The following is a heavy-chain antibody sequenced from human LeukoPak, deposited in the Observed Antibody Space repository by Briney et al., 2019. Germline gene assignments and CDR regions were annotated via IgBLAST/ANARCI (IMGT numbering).Heavy chain of an antibody. CDR1: GYTFTSYG. V-gene: IGHV1-2*04. D-gene: IGHD3-9*01. CDR3: ARGGSGLTGYSDAPHRWFDP. J-gene: IGHJ5*02. Sequence: GASVKVSCKASGYTFTSYGISWVRQAPGQGLEWMGWINPNSGGTNYAQKFQGWVTMARDTSISTAYMELSRLRSDDTAVYYCARGGSGLTGYSDAPHRWFDPWGQGTLVTVSS. CDR2: INPNSGGT.